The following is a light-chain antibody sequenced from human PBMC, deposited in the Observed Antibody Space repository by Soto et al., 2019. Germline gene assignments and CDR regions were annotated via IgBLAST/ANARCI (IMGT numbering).Light chain of an antibody. CDR3: QQYGSSPTWT. CDR1: QSVDDSH. CDR2: GAS. V-gene: IGKV3-20*01. J-gene: IGKJ1*01. Sequence: ELVLTQSAGILSLSPGERATLSCRASQSVDDSHLAWYQLRPGQAPRLLIYGASTRATGIPDRFSGSGPGTDFTLTISRLEPEDSAVYYCQQYGSSPTWTFGQGTKVDIK.